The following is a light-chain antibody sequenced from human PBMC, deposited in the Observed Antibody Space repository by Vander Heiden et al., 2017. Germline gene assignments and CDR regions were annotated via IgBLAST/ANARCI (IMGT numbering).Light chain of an antibody. CDR2: GAS. Sequence: IVLTQSPGTLSLSSGERASLSCMLSQTILSSYLGWYQQRPGQAPRLLIQGASNRAAGIPDRFSGSESGTDFTLTISKLEPEDFGVYYCQHYITAPPTWTFGQGTKVEIK. CDR3: QHYITAPPTWT. J-gene: IGKJ1*01. CDR1: QTILSSY. V-gene: IGKV3-20*01.